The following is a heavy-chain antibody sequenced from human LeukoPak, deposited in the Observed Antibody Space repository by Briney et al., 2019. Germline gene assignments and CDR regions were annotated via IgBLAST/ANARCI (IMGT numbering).Heavy chain of an antibody. Sequence: ASETLSLTCTVSGGSISSYYWSWIRQPPGKGLEWIGYIYTSGSTNYNPSLKSRVTISVDTSKNQFSLKLSSVPAADTAVYYCARLREVAYWDYYFDCWGQGTLVTVSS. D-gene: IGHD5-24*01. V-gene: IGHV4-4*09. CDR3: ARLREVAYWDYYFDC. CDR1: GGSISSYY. CDR2: IYTSGST. J-gene: IGHJ4*02.